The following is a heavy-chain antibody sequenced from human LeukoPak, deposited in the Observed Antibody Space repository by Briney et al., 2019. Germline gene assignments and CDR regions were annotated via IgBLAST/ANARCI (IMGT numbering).Heavy chain of an antibody. CDR2: ISPSGGST. J-gene: IGHJ4*02. CDR3: ARWLAARPT. V-gene: IGHV1-46*01. CDR1: GYTFTSNY. D-gene: IGHD6-6*01. Sequence: ASVKVSCKAFGYTFTSNYMHWVRQAPGQGPEWMGVISPSGGSTTYAQKFQGRVTITADKSTSTAYMELSSLRSEDTAVYYCARWLAARPTWGQGTLVTVSS.